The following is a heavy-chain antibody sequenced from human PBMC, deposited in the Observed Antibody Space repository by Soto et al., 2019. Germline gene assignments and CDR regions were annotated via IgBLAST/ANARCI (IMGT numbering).Heavy chain of an antibody. CDR2: IYYIGTT. D-gene: IGHD3-16*01. CDR1: DGSVNNGNYY. CDR3: AREEKQLSRYGGDFDY. Sequence: AQTPSITCSVSDGSVNNGNYYCSCIRHPPGKGLEWIGHIYYIGTTNYNPSLKSRVTISVDTSKNQFSLKVTSVTAADTAVYFCAREEKQLSRYGGDFDYWGQGILVTVYS. V-gene: IGHV4-61*01. J-gene: IGHJ4*02.